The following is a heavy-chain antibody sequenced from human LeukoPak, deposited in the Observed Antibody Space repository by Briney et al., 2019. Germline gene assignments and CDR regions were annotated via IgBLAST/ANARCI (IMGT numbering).Heavy chain of an antibody. V-gene: IGHV5-51*01. J-gene: IGHJ4*02. CDR3: ARLIGYCSGGSCYLDY. D-gene: IGHD2-15*01. CDR1: GYSFTSYW. CDR2: IYPGDSDT. Sequence: GESLKISCKDSGYSFTSYWIGWVRQMPGKGLEWMGIIYPGDSDTRYSPSFQGQVTISADKSISTAYLQWSSLKASDTAMYYCARLIGYCSGGSCYLDYWGQGTLVTVSS.